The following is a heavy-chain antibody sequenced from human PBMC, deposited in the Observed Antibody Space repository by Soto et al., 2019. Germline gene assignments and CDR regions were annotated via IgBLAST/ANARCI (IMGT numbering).Heavy chain of an antibody. D-gene: IGHD2-15*01. Sequence: PGGSLRLSCTASGFTFSSFGMQWVRQPPGKGLEWVAVISYDGSSQYYADSLKGRLTISRDDSKNTLYLQVNSLRVEDTAVYYCAKEAGVAQPLDYWGQGTLVTVSS. CDR2: ISYDGSSQ. J-gene: IGHJ4*02. V-gene: IGHV3-30*18. CDR1: GFTFSSFG. CDR3: AKEAGVAQPLDY.